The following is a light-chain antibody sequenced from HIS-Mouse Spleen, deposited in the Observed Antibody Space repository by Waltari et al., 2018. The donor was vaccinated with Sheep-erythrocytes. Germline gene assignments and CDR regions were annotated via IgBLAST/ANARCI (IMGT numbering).Light chain of an antibody. CDR2: DVS. CDR1: SSDAGGYND. Sequence: QSSLTQPPSVSGSHGKSVTTPCTPTSSDAGGYNDVTWYQQRPGKAPTLMLYDVSKRPSGLPDRFSGSKSGNTASLTISGLQAEDEADYYCCSYAGSYNHVFATGTKVTVL. CDR3: CSYAGSYNHV. J-gene: IGLJ1*01. V-gene: IGLV2-11*01.